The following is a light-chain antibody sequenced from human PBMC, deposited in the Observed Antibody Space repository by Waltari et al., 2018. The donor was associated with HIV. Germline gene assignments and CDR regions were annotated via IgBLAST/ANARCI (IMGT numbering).Light chain of an antibody. J-gene: IGLJ3*02. Sequence: QSVLTQPPSVSGAPGQRVTIPCTGSSSNTGAPSAVHWYPQFPATAPKLISYGKRNRPSGVHDRFSGSRSGTSSSLDISGLQAEDEAHYYCQSFDSSLGGWVFGGGTKLTVL. CDR2: GKR. V-gene: IGLV1-40*01. CDR1: SSNTGAPSA. CDR3: QSFDSSLGGWV.